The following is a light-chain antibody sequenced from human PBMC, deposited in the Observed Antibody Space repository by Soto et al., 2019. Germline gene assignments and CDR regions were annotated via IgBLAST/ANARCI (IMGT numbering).Light chain of an antibody. CDR1: QGINSY. CDR3: QQYNSYPRT. Sequence: DIQLTQSPSFLSASVGDRVTITCRASQGINSYLAWYQQTPGKAPKLLIYATSTLQTGVPSRFSGSGSGTEFTLTISSLQPEDFATYYCQQYNSYPRTFGQGTKVEIK. CDR2: ATS. J-gene: IGKJ1*01. V-gene: IGKV1-9*01.